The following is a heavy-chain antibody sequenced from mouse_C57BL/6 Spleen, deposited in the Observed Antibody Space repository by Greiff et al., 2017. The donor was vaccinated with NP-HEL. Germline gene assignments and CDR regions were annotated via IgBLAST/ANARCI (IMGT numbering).Heavy chain of an antibody. D-gene: IGHD1-1*01. V-gene: IGHV1-69*01. J-gene: IGHJ2*01. Sequence: VQLQQPGAELVMPGASVKLSCKASGYTFTSYWMHWVKQRPGQGLEWIGEIDPSDSYTNYNQKFKGKSTLTVDKSSSTAYMQLSSLTSEDSAVYYCATFYYGSRNLYYWGQGTTLTVSS. CDR2: IDPSDSYT. CDR3: ATFYYGSRNLYY. CDR1: GYTFTSYW.